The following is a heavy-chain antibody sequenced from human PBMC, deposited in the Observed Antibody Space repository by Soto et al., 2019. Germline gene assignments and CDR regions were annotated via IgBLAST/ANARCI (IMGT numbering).Heavy chain of an antibody. CDR2: ISWNSGSI. CDR1: GFTFDDYA. CDR3: AKETYYYILTGQRFDY. Sequence: EVQLVESGGGLVQPGRSLRLSCAASGFTFDDYAMHWVRQAPGKGLEWVSGISWNSGSIGYADSVKGRFTISRDNAKNSLYRQMNSLRAEDTALYYCAKETYYYILTGQRFDYWGQGTLVTVSS. J-gene: IGHJ4*02. D-gene: IGHD3-9*01. V-gene: IGHV3-9*01.